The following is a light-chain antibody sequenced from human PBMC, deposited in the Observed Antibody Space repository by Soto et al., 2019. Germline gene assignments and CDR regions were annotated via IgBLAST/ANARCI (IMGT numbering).Light chain of an antibody. CDR1: SSDVGGYTY. CDR2: DVS. Sequence: QSVLTQPRSASGSPGQSVSISCTGTSSDVGGYTYVSWYQQHPGKAPKVMIYDVSKRPSGVPDRFSGSKSGNTASLTISGLQSEDEADYYCCSYAGRYTYVFGTGTKVNVL. CDR3: CSYAGRYTYV. V-gene: IGLV2-11*01. J-gene: IGLJ1*01.